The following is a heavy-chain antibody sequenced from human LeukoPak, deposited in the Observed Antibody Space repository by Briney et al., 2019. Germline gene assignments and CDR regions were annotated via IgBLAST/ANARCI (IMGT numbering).Heavy chain of an antibody. V-gene: IGHV3-23*01. J-gene: IGHJ6*02. CDR1: GFTFSSHA. CDR3: AKDGGGSFEWLPPMDV. CDR2: ITGSGGST. D-gene: IGHD3-3*01. Sequence: GGSLRLSCAASGFTFSSHAMGWVRQAPGKGLEWVSSITGSGGSTYYGDSVKGRFTISRDNSKNTLYLQMNSLRAEDTALYYCAKDGGGSFEWLPPMDVWGQGTTVTVSS.